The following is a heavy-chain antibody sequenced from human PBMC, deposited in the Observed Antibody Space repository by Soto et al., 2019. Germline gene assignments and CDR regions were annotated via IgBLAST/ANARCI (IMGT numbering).Heavy chain of an antibody. CDR1: GFTFSNAW. J-gene: IGHJ6*04. V-gene: IGHV3-7*01. CDR3: ARDSPPMDV. CDR2: IKQDGSEK. Sequence: GGSLRLSCAASGFTFSNAWMSWVRQAPGKGLEWVANIKQDGSEKYYVDSVKGRFTISRDNAKNSLYLQMNSLRAEDTAVYYCARDSPPMDVWGKGTTVTVSS.